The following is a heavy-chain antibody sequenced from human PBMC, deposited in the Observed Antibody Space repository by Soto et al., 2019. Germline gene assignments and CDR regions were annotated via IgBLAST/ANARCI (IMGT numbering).Heavy chain of an antibody. CDR2: INHSGST. CDR1: GGSFSGYY. CDR3: ARGSNAWSSTYYFDY. Sequence: PSETLSLTCAVYGGSFSGYYWSWIRQPPGKGLEWIGEINHSGSTNYNPSLKSRVTISVDTSKNQFSLKLSSVTAADTAVYYCARGSNAWSSTYYFDYWGQGTLVTVSS. D-gene: IGHD2-8*01. V-gene: IGHV4-34*01. J-gene: IGHJ4*02.